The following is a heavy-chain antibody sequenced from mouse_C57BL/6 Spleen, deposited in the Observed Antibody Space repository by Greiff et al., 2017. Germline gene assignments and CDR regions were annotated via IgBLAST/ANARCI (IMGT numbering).Heavy chain of an antibody. CDR2: IDPSDSYT. J-gene: IGHJ3*01. Sequence: QVQLQQPGAELVMPGASVKLSCKASGYTFTSYWMHWVKQRPGQGLEWIGEIDPSDSYTNYNQKFKGKSTLTVDKSSSTAYMQLSSLTSEDSAVYYCARGELGFACWGQGTLVTVAA. V-gene: IGHV1-69*01. CDR1: GYTFTSYW. CDR3: ARGELGFAC.